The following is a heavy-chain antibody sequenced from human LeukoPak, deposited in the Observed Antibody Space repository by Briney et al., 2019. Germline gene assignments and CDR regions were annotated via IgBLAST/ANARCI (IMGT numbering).Heavy chain of an antibody. Sequence: PGGSLRLPCAASGFTFSSYGMHWVRQAPGKGLEWVAVIWYDGSNKYYADSVKGRFTISRDNSKNTLYLQMNSLRAEDTAVYYCARDARSLLWFGELSEFDYWGQGTLVTVSS. D-gene: IGHD3-10*01. J-gene: IGHJ4*02. V-gene: IGHV3-33*01. CDR3: ARDARSLLWFGELSEFDY. CDR2: IWYDGSNK. CDR1: GFTFSSYG.